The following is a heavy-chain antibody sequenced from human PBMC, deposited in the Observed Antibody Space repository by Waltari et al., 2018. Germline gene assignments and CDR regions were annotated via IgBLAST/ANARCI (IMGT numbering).Heavy chain of an antibody. CDR2: VYYDGST. V-gene: IGHV4-39*01. CDR1: GGSISSRSYY. J-gene: IGHJ4*02. Sequence: QLQLQESGPGLVKPSETLSPTCTVSGGSISSRSYYWGWIRQPPGKELEWIGGVYYDGSTYYNPSLKSRLTISVDTPINQFSLKLTSVTAADTALYYCARHPDYWGQGTLVTVSS. CDR3: ARHPDY.